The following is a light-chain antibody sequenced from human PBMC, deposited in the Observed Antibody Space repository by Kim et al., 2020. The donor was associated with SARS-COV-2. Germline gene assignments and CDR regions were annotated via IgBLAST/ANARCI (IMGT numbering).Light chain of an antibody. CDR3: QQYNNWPGT. CDR1: QSVSSN. J-gene: IGKJ1*01. V-gene: IGKV3-15*01. CDR2: GAS. Sequence: VSPGERATLSCRASQSVSSNLAWYQQKPGQAPRLLIYGASTRATGIPARFSGSGSGTEFTLTISSLQCEDFAVYYCQQYNNWPGTFGQGTKVDIK.